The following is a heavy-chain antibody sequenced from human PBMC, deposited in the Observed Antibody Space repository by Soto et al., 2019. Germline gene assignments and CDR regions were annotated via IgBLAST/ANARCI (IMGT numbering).Heavy chain of an antibody. CDR2: IYSAGSA. Sequence: EVQLVESGGGLVQPGGSLRLSCAASGFTVSTYHMSWVRQAPGKGLEWVSVIYSAGSADFADSVKVRFTISRDNSRNALYLQMSSLRGEDTAVYYCARVHSGSYHYFDYWGQGTVVTVSS. CDR3: ARVHSGSYHYFDY. V-gene: IGHV3-66*01. D-gene: IGHD6-13*01. J-gene: IGHJ4*02. CDR1: GFTVSTYH.